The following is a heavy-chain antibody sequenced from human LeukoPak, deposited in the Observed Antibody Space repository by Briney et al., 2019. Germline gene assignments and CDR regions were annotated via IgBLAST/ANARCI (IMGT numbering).Heavy chain of an antibody. D-gene: IGHD3-10*01. CDR3: ARTYYYGSGKDAFDI. J-gene: IGHJ3*02. V-gene: IGHV3-48*03. CDR2: ISSSGSTI. Sequence: GGSLRLSCAASGFTFSSYEMNWVRQAPGKGLEWVSYISSSGSTIYYADSVKGRFTISRDNAKNSLYLQMNSLRAEDTAVYYCARTYYYGSGKDAFDIWGQGTMVTVSS. CDR1: GFTFSSYE.